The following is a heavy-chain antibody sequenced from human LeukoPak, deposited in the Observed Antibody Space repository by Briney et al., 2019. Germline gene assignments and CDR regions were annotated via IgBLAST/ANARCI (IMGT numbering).Heavy chain of an antibody. V-gene: IGHV3-23*01. D-gene: IGHD3-3*01. J-gene: IGHJ4*02. CDR3: AKDPGWGVTI. CDR2: ISGSSGSA. Sequence: PGGSLRLSCAASGFSFSNYAMSWVRQAPGKGLEWVSTISGSSGSAYYADSVKGRFTISRDNSKKMLYLQMNSLRAEDTAVYYWAKDPGWGVTIWGQGTLVTVSS. CDR1: GFSFSNYA.